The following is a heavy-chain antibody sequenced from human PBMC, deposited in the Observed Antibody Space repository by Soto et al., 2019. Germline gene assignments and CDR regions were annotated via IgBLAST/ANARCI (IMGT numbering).Heavy chain of an antibody. Sequence: EVQLVESGGGLVKPGGSLRLSCAASGFTFSSYSMNWVRQAPGKGLEWVSSISSSSYIYYADSVKGRFTISRDNAKNSLYLQMNSLRAEDTAVYYCARDPGYSYGYLFDYWGQGTLVTVSS. CDR1: GFTFSSYS. CDR2: ISSSSYI. J-gene: IGHJ4*02. CDR3: ARDPGYSYGYLFDY. V-gene: IGHV3-21*01. D-gene: IGHD5-18*01.